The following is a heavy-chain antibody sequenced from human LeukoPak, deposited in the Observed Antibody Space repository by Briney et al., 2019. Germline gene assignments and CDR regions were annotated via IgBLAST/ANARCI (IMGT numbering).Heavy chain of an antibody. Sequence: ASVKVSCKASGYTFTGYYIHWVRQAPGQGLEWMGLIKPNSGDTKYAQKFQGRVTMTRDTSITTAYMELSSLRSDDTAVYYCARGPIAARGWYMDVWGTGTTVTVSS. V-gene: IGHV1-2*02. J-gene: IGHJ6*03. D-gene: IGHD6-6*01. CDR1: GYTFTGYY. CDR3: ARGPIAARGWYMDV. CDR2: IKPNSGDT.